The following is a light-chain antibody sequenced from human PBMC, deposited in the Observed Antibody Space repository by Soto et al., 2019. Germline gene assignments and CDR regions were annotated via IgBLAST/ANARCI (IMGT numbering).Light chain of an antibody. Sequence: DIQLTQSPSTLSASVGDTITITCRASQSINTWLAWYQQRPGKAPKLLIYKASSLEGGVPSRFSGSGSGTEFSLTTSSLQPDVFGTYYCQQYDTSPLTFGGGTKVEVK. J-gene: IGKJ4*01. CDR3: QQYDTSPLT. V-gene: IGKV1-5*03. CDR1: QSINTW. CDR2: KAS.